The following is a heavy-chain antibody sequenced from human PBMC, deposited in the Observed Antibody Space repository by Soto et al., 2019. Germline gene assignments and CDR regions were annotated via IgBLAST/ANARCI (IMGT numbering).Heavy chain of an antibody. J-gene: IGHJ6*02. CDR3: ARHGVDYGDYASYYYYGMDV. Sequence: QLQLQESGPGLVKPSETLSLTCTVSGGSISSGTYDWGWIRQPPGKGLEWIGMIYYSGSAYYNPSLKRRVTISIDTSKNQFSLRLSSVTAADTAVYYCARHGVDYGDYASYYYYGMDVWGRGTTVTVSS. CDR1: GGSISSGTYD. CDR2: IYYSGSA. V-gene: IGHV4-39*01. D-gene: IGHD4-17*01.